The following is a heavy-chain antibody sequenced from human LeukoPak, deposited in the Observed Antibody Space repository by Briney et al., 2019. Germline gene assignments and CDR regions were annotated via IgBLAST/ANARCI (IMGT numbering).Heavy chain of an antibody. V-gene: IGHV3-30-3*01. J-gene: IGHJ4*02. CDR1: GFTFSTYA. D-gene: IGHD3-3*01. CDR3: ARDYNFWSGYPPGY. Sequence: GGSLRLSCAASGFTFSTYAMHWVRQAPDKGLEWVAIISYDGSNEYYADSVKGRFTISRDNSKNTLYLQMNSLRAEDTAVYYCARDYNFWSGYPPGYWGQGTLVTVSS. CDR2: ISYDGSNE.